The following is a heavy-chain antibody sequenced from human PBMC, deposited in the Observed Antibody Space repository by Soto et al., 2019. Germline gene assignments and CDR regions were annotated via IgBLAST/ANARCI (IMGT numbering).Heavy chain of an antibody. CDR1: GGSISSSSYY. Sequence: SETLSLTCTVSGGSISSSSYYWGWIRQPPGKGLEWIGSIYYSGSTYYNPSLKSRVTISVDTSKNQFSLKLSSVTAADTAVYYCARHSTSPDYYYDSSGYYLLSWFDPWGQGTLVTVSS. D-gene: IGHD3-22*01. CDR2: IYYSGST. V-gene: IGHV4-39*01. CDR3: ARHSTSPDYYYDSSGYYLLSWFDP. J-gene: IGHJ5*02.